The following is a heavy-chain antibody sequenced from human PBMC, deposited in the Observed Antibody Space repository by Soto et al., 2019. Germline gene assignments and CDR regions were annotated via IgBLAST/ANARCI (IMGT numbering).Heavy chain of an antibody. CDR1: GFTFSNAW. V-gene: IGHV3-15*01. CDR3: TTMLQLLWFGESHYYYYGMDV. Sequence: PGGSLRLSCAASGFTFSNAWMSWVRQAPGKGLEWVGRIKSKTDGGTTDYAAPVKGRFTISRDDSKNTLYLQMNSLKTEDTAVYYCTTMLQLLWFGESHYYYYGMDVWGQGTTVTVSS. J-gene: IGHJ6*02. CDR2: IKSKTDGGTT. D-gene: IGHD3-10*01.